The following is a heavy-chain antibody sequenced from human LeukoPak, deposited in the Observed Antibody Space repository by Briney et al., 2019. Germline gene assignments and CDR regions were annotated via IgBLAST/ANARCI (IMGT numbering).Heavy chain of an antibody. CDR2: ISSSGSTI. D-gene: IGHD1-26*01. CDR3: ARDRFVGATTPDAFDI. V-gene: IGHV3-48*03. Sequence: GGSLRLSCAASGFTFSNYEMHWVRQAPGKGLEWVSYISSSGSTIYYADSVKGRFTISRDNAKNSLYLQMNSLRAEDTAVYYCARDRFVGATTPDAFDIWGQGTMVTVSS. CDR1: GFTFSNYE. J-gene: IGHJ3*02.